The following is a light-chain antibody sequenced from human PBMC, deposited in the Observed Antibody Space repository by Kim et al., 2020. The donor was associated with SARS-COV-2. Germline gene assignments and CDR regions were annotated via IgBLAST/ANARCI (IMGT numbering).Light chain of an antibody. CDR1: SLRNYY. J-gene: IGLJ3*02. CDR2: GKY. CDR3: NSRDSSGDHVV. Sequence: ALGQTVRLTCQGDSLRNYYATWYQQRPGQAPVLVLYGKYNRPSGIPDRFSGSASGNTASLTITGAQAEDEADHYCNSRDSSGDHVVFGGGTQLTVL. V-gene: IGLV3-19*01.